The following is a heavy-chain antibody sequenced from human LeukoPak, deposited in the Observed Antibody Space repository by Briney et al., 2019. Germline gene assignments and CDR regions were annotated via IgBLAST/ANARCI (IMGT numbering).Heavy chain of an antibody. CDR3: TRDYCSGTSCHLFDY. V-gene: IGHV3-43*02. D-gene: IGHD2-2*01. CDR2: ISGDSSSI. CDR1: GFTFDDFA. Sequence: SGGSLRLSCAASGFTFDDFALHWVRQTPGRGLEWVSLISGDSSSIYYADSVKGRFTISRDNSKTSLFLQMDSLTTEDTGMYFCTRDYCSGTSCHLFDYWGQGTLVTVSS. J-gene: IGHJ4*02.